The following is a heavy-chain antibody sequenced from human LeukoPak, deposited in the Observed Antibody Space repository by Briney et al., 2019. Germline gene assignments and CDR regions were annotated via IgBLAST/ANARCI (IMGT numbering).Heavy chain of an antibody. Sequence: GGSLRLSCAASGFTFSSFWLTWVRQAPGKGLEWVANIERDGSKKTYVDSVKGRFTISRGNAKNSLYLQMSSLGAEDTAVYYCATAPAAADSFWGQGTLVAVSA. J-gene: IGHJ4*02. CDR1: GFTFSSFW. CDR2: IERDGSKK. V-gene: IGHV3-7*01. CDR3: ATAPAAADSF. D-gene: IGHD6-13*01.